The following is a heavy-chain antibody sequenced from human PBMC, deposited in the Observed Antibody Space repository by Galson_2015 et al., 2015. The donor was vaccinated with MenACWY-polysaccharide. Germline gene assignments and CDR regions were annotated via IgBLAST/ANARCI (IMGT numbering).Heavy chain of an antibody. CDR2: ISYDGSNK. D-gene: IGHD3/OR15-3a*01. CDR1: GFTFSSYA. J-gene: IGHJ4*02. V-gene: IGHV3-30-3*01. CDR3: ARERGTGYYSTYYFDY. Sequence: SLRLSCAASGFTFSSYAMHWVRQAPGKGLEWVAVISYDGSNKYYADSVKGRFTISRDNSKNTLYLQMNSLRAEDTAVYYCARERGTGYYSTYYFDYWGQGTLVTVSS.